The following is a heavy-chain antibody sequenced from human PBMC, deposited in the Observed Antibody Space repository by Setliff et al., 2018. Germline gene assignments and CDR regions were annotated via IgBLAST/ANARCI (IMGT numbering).Heavy chain of an antibody. Sequence: PSETLSLTCTVSGGSISSSTYYWGWIRQPPGKGLEWIGSIYYSGSTNYNPSLKSRVTISVDTSKNQFSLKLSSVTAADTAVYYCARGRYSGYDFLYCGGDCYSLPDYWGQGTLVTVSA. J-gene: IGHJ4*02. CDR3: ARGRYSGYDFLYCGGDCYSLPDY. CDR1: GGSISSSTYY. D-gene: IGHD2-21*01. CDR2: IYYSGST. V-gene: IGHV4-39*07.